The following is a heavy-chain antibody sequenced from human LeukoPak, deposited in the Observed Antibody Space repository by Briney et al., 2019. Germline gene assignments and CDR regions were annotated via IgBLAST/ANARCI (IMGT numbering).Heavy chain of an antibody. CDR1: GGSISSYY. CDR3: ARHRIRKQDYYFDY. V-gene: IGHV4-59*08. J-gene: IGHJ4*02. Sequence: KPSETLSLTCTVSGGSISSYYWSWIRQPPGKGLEWIGYIYYSGSTNYNPSLKSRVTISVDTSKNQFSLKLSSVTAADAAVYYCARHRIRKQDYYFDYWGQGTLVTVSS. CDR2: IYYSGST. D-gene: IGHD2/OR15-2a*01.